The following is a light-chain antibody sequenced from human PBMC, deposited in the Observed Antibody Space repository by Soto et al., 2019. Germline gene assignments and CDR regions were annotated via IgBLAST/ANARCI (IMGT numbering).Light chain of an antibody. CDR2: GAY. CDR1: QVTSRY. V-gene: IGKV3-20*01. J-gene: IGKJ5*01. Sequence: ENVLTQSPGTLSLSPGERATLSCRASQVTSRYLSWYQQRPGQAPRLLIYGAYSRDTGIPDRFSGSGFGTDFTLPTSSLEPEYFAVFYCKQYSTSPFSFGQGTRLDSK. CDR3: KQYSTSPFS.